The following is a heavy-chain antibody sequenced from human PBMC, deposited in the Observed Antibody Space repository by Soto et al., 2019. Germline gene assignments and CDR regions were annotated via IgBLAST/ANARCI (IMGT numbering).Heavy chain of an antibody. CDR1: GFTFSSYA. Sequence: PGGSLRLSCAASGFTFSSYAMHWVRQAPGKGLEWVAAISYDGSNKYYADSVKGRFTISRDNSKNTLYLQMNSLRAEDTAVYYCARDSPMYKQQLNVWGQGTTVTVSS. J-gene: IGHJ6*02. CDR2: ISYDGSNK. V-gene: IGHV3-30-3*01. CDR3: ARDSPMYKQQLNV. D-gene: IGHD6-13*01.